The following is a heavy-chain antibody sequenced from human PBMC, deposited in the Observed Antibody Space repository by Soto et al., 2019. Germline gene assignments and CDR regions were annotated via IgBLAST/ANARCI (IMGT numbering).Heavy chain of an antibody. CDR3: AGDKGWFDP. Sequence: GGSLRLSCAASRFTFRSHGMHRVRQAPGKGLEWVALIWYDGSDKFYADSVKGRFTVSRDNSNNTLYLQMNNLRVEDTAVYYCAGDKGWFDPWGQGTLVTVSS. CDR2: IWYDGSDK. V-gene: IGHV3-33*01. CDR1: RFTFRSHG. J-gene: IGHJ5*02.